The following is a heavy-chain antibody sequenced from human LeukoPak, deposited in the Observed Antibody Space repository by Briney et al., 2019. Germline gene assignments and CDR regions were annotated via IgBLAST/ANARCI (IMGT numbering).Heavy chain of an antibody. Sequence: PGGSLRLSCAASGFTFSDRWMSWVRQAPGQGLEWVGRIKSKTDGGTTDFAAPVKGRFTISRDDSKNTLYLQMNSLQTEDTAVYYSTTDKVGAILYFQHWGQGAPVIVSS. V-gene: IGHV3-15*01. CDR1: GFTFSDRW. CDR2: IKSKTDGGTT. J-gene: IGHJ1*01. D-gene: IGHD1-26*01. CDR3: TTDKVGAILYFQH.